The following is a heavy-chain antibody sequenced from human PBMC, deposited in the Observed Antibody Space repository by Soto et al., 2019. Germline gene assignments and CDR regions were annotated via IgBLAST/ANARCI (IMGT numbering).Heavy chain of an antibody. CDR2: IYYSGST. V-gene: IGHV4-39*01. Sequence: SETLSLTCTVSGGSISSSSYYWGWIRQPPGKGLEWIGSIYYSGSTYYNPSLKSRVTISVDTSKNQFSLKLSSVTAADTAVYYCAVYYYYGSGSRFDYWGQGTLVTVSS. CDR3: AVYYYYGSGSRFDY. J-gene: IGHJ4*02. CDR1: GGSISSSSYY. D-gene: IGHD3-10*01.